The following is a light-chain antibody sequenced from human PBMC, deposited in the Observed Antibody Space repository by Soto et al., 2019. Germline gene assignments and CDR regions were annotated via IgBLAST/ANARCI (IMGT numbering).Light chain of an antibody. CDR1: QSISTS. J-gene: IGKJ1*01. CDR3: QQYNSYSRK. Sequence: DIQLTHSPCALSASVGDRVTITFRASQSISTSLNSYQQKPGKAPKLLIYKASSLESGVPSRFSGSGSGTAFTLTISSLQPDDFATYYCQQYNSYSRKFGQGTKVDIK. V-gene: IGKV1-5*03. CDR2: KAS.